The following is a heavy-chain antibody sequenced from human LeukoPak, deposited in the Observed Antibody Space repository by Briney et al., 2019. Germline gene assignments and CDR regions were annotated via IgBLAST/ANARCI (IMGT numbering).Heavy chain of an antibody. CDR2: IDPTDSYT. J-gene: IGHJ4*02. V-gene: IGHV5-10-1*01. CDR3: TRQDY. CDR1: GYSLTSYW. Sequence: GESLKISCKASGYSLTSYWISWVRQMPGKGLEWMGRIDPTDSYTDYSPSFQGHVTISADKSINTAYLQLYNLKASDTAMYYCTRQDYWGQGTLVTVPS.